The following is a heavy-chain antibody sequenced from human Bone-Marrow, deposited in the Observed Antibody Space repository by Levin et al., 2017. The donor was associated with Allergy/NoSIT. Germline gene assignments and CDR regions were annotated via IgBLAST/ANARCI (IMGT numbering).Heavy chain of an antibody. J-gene: IGHJ4*02. CDR2: IYPGDSDT. V-gene: IGHV5-51*01. Sequence: KVSCKVSGYSFSSSWIGWVRQMPGKGLDWMGSIYPGDSDTRYSPSFQGQVTISADKSVTTAYLKWSSLKVSDTAIYYCARRAMTVEYFDFWGQGTLVTVSS. D-gene: IGHD6-19*01. CDR3: ARRAMTVEYFDF. CDR1: GYSFSSSW.